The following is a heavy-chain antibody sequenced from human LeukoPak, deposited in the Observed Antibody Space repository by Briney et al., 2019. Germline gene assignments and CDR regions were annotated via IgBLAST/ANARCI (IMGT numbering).Heavy chain of an antibody. D-gene: IGHD4-17*01. Sequence: SETLSLTCSVFGGSISKYYWSWIRQPPGKGLEWTGYIYYTGSTKYNSSLKSRVTMSVDTSKNQFSLKLSSVTAADTAVYYCARGHDYGDYALGDAFDIWGQGTMVTVSS. CDR1: GGSISKYY. CDR2: IYYTGST. J-gene: IGHJ3*02. CDR3: ARGHDYGDYALGDAFDI. V-gene: IGHV4-59*01.